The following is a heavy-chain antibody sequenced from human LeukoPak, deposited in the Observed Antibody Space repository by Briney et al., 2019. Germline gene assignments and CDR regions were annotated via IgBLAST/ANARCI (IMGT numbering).Heavy chain of an antibody. V-gene: IGHV3-23*01. CDR2: ISGSGGST. D-gene: IGHD6-19*01. CDR3: AKDAFLILSILAYSSGPGAGYYFDY. J-gene: IGHJ4*02. Sequence: GGSLRLSCAASRFTFSNFAMSWVRQAPGKGLEWVSAISGSGGSTYYADSVKGRLTISRDNSKNTLYLQMNSLRAEDTAVYYCAKDAFLILSILAYSSGPGAGYYFDYWGQGTLVTVSS. CDR1: RFTFSNFA.